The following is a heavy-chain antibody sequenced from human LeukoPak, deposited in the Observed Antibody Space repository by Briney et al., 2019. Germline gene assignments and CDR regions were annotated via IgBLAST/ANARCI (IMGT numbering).Heavy chain of an antibody. CDR2: IFTSGIT. D-gene: IGHD3-10*01. J-gene: IGHJ6*03. Sequence: SETLSLTCTVSGGSISSYYWNCIRQPAGKGVEWIGRIFTSGITNYNPSLKSRVTMSVDTSKDQFSLNLSSVIAADTAIYYCTRETSGTYYNPLGYMDVWGKGTTVTVSS. V-gene: IGHV4-4*07. CDR1: GGSISSYY. CDR3: TRETSGTYYNPLGYMDV.